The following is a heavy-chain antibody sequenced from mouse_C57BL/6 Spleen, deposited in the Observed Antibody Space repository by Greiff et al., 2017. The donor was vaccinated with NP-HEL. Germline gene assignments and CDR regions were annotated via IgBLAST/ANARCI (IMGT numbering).Heavy chain of an antibody. CDR3: ARGGKFITTVVVGDY. CDR2: IYPGDGST. J-gene: IGHJ2*01. V-gene: IGHV1-78*01. CDR1: GYTFTDHT. D-gene: IGHD1-1*01. Sequence: VQLQQSDAELVKPGASVKISCKVSGYTFTDHTIHWMKQRPEQGLEWIGYIYPGDGSTKYNEKFKGKATLTADKSSSTAYMQLNSLTSEDSAVYCCARGGKFITTVVVGDYWGQGTTLTVSS.